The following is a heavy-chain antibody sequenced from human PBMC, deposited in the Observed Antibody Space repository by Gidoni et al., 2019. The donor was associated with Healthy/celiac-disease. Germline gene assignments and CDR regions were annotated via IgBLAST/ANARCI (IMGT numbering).Heavy chain of an antibody. CDR3: AKEMGKIVVITTYYFDY. Sequence: EVQLLESGGGLVQPGGSLRLSCAASGFTFSSYAMSWVRQAPGKGLEGVSAISGSGGSTYYADSVKGRFTISRDNSKNTLYLQMNSLRAEDTAVYYCAKEMGKIVVITTYYFDYWGQGTLVTVSS. V-gene: IGHV3-23*01. CDR2: ISGSGGST. J-gene: IGHJ4*02. D-gene: IGHD3-22*01. CDR1: GFTFSSYA.